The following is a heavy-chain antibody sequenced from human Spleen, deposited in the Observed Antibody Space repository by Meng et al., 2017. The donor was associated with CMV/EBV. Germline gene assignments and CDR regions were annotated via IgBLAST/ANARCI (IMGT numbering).Heavy chain of an antibody. V-gene: IGHV3-30*04. J-gene: IGHJ4*02. CDR1: GFTFSRNA. CDR2: ISYDGSNK. Sequence: GESLKISCAASGFTFSRNAMHWVRQAPGKGLEWVAVISYDGSNKYYADSVKGRFTISRDNSKNTLYLQMNSLRAEDTAVYYCARDAAAGVFDYWGQGTLVTVSS. D-gene: IGHD6-13*01. CDR3: ARDAAAGVFDY.